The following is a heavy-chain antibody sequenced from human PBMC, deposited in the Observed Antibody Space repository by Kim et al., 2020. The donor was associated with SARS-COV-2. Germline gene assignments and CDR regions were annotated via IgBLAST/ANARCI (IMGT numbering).Heavy chain of an antibody. CDR2: FSSNGGST. J-gene: IGHJ4*02. Sequence: GGSLRLSCSASGFTFSSYAMHWVRQAPGKGLEYVSAFSSNGGSTYYADSVKGRFTISRDNSKNTLYLQMSSLRAEDTAVYYCVKESSSSWRLPSEFDYWGQGTLVTVSS. CDR3: VKESSSSWRLPSEFDY. V-gene: IGHV3-64D*09. D-gene: IGHD6-13*01. CDR1: GFTFSSYA.